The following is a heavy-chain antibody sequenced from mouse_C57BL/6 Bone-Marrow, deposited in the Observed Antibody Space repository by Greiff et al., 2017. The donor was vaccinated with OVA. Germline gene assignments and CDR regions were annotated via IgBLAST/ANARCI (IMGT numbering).Heavy chain of an antibody. CDR1: GYAFTNYL. Sequence: QVQLQQSGAELVRPGTSVKVSCKASGYAFTNYLIEWVKQRPGQGLEWSGVINPGSGGTNYNEKFKGKATLTADKSSSTAYMQLSSLTSEDSAVYFCARKELRLPLYYFDYWGQGTTLTVSS. V-gene: IGHV1-54*01. D-gene: IGHD3-2*02. J-gene: IGHJ2*01. CDR3: ARKELRLPLYYFDY. CDR2: INPGSGGT.